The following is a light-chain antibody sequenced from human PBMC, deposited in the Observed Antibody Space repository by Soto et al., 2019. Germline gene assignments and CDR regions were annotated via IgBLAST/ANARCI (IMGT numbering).Light chain of an antibody. J-gene: IGLJ1*01. CDR2: EVN. V-gene: IGLV2-8*01. Sequence: QSALTQPPSASGSPGQSVTISCTGTSSDVGGYNYVSWYQQHPGKAPKLMIYEVNKRPSGVPDRFSGSKSGNTASLTVSGLQAEDEADYYCSSYAGSDNFVFGTGTKVNVL. CDR3: SSYAGSDNFV. CDR1: SSDVGGYNY.